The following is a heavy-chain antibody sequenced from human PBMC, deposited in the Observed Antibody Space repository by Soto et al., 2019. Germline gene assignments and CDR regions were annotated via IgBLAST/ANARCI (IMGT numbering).Heavy chain of an antibody. J-gene: IGHJ5*02. CDR3: ARVGYSDRWFDP. V-gene: IGHV4-30-4*01. CDR1: GGSISSGDYY. CDR2: IYYSGST. Sequence: SETLSLTCTVSGGSISSGDYYWSWIRQPPGKGLEWIGYIYYSGSTYYTPSLKSRLTISVDTSKNQFSLKLSSVTAADTAVYSCARVGYSDRWFDPWGQGTLVTVSS. D-gene: IGHD1-1*01.